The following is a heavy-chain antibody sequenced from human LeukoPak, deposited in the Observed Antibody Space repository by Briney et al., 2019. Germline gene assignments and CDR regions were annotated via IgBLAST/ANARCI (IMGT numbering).Heavy chain of an antibody. CDR1: GFTFSSYA. Sequence: PGGSLRLSRAASGFTFSSYAMHWVRQAPGKGLEWVAVISYDGSNKYYADSVKGRFTISRDNSKNTLYLQMNSLRAEDTAVYYCARGGSGWYGFDYWGQGTLVTVSS. CDR3: ARGGSGWYGFDY. V-gene: IGHV3-30-3*01. CDR2: ISYDGSNK. D-gene: IGHD6-19*01. J-gene: IGHJ4*02.